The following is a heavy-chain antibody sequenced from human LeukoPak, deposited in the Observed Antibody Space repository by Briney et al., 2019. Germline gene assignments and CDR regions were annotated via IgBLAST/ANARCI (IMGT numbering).Heavy chain of an antibody. CDR1: GGTFSSYA. CDR3: ARSAYSYGLRVDYYYMDV. J-gene: IGHJ6*03. V-gene: IGHV1-69*05. D-gene: IGHD5-18*01. Sequence: GSSVKVSCKASGGTFSSYAISWVRQAPGQGLEWMGGIIPIFGTANYAQKFQGRVTITTHESTSTAYMELSSLRSEDTAVYYCARSAYSYGLRVDYYYMDVWGKGTTVTVSS. CDR2: IIPIFGTA.